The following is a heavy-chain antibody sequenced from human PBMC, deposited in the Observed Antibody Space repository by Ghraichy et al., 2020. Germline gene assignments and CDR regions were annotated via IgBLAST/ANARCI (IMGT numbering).Heavy chain of an antibody. V-gene: IGHV3-48*03. CDR3: ARGYCRGNWCLTQYYAMAV. D-gene: IGHD2-8*02. J-gene: IGHJ6*02. CDR1: GFAFDSFE. CDR2: ISDSGSTL. Sequence: GGSLRLSCAGSGFAFDSFEMNWVRQAPGKGLEWVSYISDSGSTLYYADSVKGRFTISRDNAKKSLYLQMNSLRAEDTAIYYCARGYCRGNWCLTQYYAMAVWGQGTTVTVSS.